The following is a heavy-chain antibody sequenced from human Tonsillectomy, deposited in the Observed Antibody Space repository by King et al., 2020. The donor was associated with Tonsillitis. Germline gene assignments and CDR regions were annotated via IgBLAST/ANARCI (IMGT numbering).Heavy chain of an antibody. CDR3: AKTGYYYDTSGYSLPY. Sequence: TLKESGPTLVKPTQTLTLTCTFSGFSLSASLVGVGWIRQPPGKALEWLALIYWDDDKRYSPSLKSRLTITKDTSKNQVVLTMTNMDHVDTATYYCAKTGYYYDTSGYSLPYWGQGTLVTVSS. J-gene: IGHJ4*02. CDR2: IYWDDDK. V-gene: IGHV2-5*02. CDR1: GFSLSASLVG. D-gene: IGHD3-22*01.